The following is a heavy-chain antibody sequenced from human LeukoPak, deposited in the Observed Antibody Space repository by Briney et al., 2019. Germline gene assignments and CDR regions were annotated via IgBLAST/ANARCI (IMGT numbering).Heavy chain of an antibody. CDR2: INPNSGGT. CDR1: GYTFTGYY. Sequence: ASVKVSCKASGYTFTGYYMHWVRQAPGQGLEWMGWINPNSGGTNYAQKFQGRVTMTRDTSISTAYMELSRLRSDDTAVYYCARDRRDRTYYYDSSGYYPFGYWGQGTLVTVSS. D-gene: IGHD3-22*01. CDR3: ARDRRDRTYYYDSSGYYPFGY. V-gene: IGHV1-2*02. J-gene: IGHJ4*02.